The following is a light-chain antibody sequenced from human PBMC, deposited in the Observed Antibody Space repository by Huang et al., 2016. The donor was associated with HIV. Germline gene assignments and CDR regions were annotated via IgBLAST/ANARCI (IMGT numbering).Light chain of an antibody. V-gene: IGKV3-15*01. CDR3: QQYSDWPIT. J-gene: IGKJ3*01. CDR2: GAS. CDR1: ESVGRT. Sequence: EIVMTQSPATLSVSPGERVTLSCRASESVGRTLACYQQKPGQAPRLLVYGASTRATGSSARFSGSGSGTEFTLTITSLQSEQFAVYYCQQYSDWPITFGPGTKVDAK.